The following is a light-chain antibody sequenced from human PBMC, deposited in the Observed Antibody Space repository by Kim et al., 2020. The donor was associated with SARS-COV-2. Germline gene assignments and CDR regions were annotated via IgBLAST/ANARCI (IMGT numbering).Light chain of an antibody. V-gene: IGKV1-17*01. CDR3: LQINTYPPT. Sequence: DIQMTQSPYSLSASVGDRVTITCRASQDISDDLGWYQQKPGEAPQRLIYAASTLQSGVPSRFSGSGSGTEFTLTSRSLQHEDFATYFCLQINTYPPTFGGGTKVDIK. J-gene: IGKJ4*01. CDR1: QDISDD. CDR2: AAS.